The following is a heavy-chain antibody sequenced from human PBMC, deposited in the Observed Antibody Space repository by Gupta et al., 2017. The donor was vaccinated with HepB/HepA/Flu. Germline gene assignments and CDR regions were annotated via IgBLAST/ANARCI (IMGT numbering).Heavy chain of an antibody. D-gene: IGHD6-13*01. V-gene: IGHV4-34*01. CDR1: GGSFSGYY. J-gene: IGHJ1*01. CDR2: INHSGST. Sequence: QVQLQQWGAGLLKPSETLSLTCAVYGGSFSGYYWSWIRQPPGKGLEWIGEINHSGSTNYNPSLKSRVTISVDTSKNQFSLKLSSVTAADTAVYYCARVGSSSAEKYFQHWGQGTLVTVSS. CDR3: ARVGSSSAEKYFQH.